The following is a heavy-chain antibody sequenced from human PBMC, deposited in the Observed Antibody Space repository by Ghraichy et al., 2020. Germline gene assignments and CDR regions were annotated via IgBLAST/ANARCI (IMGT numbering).Heavy chain of an antibody. J-gene: IGHJ4*02. V-gene: IGHV3-23*01. CDR2: ISYRGGET. Sequence: GGSLRLSCAGSGFTIRSYSMSWVRQAPGKGLEWVSAISYRGGETFYADSVKGRFTISRDTSKNTLSLQMDSLRAEDTAVYFCAIVYKTDLDYWGQGTLVTVFS. CDR3: AIVYKTDLDY. CDR1: GFTIRSYS. D-gene: IGHD1-1*01.